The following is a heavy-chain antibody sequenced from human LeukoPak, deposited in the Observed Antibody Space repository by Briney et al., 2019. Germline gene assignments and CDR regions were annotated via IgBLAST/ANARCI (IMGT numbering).Heavy chain of an antibody. CDR2: MNSDRTTT. D-gene: IGHD3-10*01. V-gene: IGHV3-74*01. CDR3: ARGRGPYGWFDP. Sequence: GGSLRLSCAASGFSSSDYWMHWVRHAPGKGLVWVSRMNSDRTTTNYADSVKGRFTISRDNAKNTLYLQMNSLRAEDTAVYYCARGRGPYGWFDPWGQGTLVTVSS. J-gene: IGHJ5*02. CDR1: GFSSSDYW.